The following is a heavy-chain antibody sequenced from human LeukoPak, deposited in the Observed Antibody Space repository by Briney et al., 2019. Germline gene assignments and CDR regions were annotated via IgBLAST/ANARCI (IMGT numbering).Heavy chain of an antibody. CDR2: INPTSGGT. J-gene: IGHJ4*02. CDR3: ARDPPRVGAPDY. V-gene: IGHV1-2*02. D-gene: IGHD1-26*01. CDR1: GYTFTGYY. Sequence: GASVKVSCKASGYTFTGYYIHWVRQAPGQGLEWMGWINPTSGGTKYAQKFQGRVTMTWDTSISTAYMDLSRLRSDDTAVYFCARDPPRVGAPDYWGQGTLLTVSS.